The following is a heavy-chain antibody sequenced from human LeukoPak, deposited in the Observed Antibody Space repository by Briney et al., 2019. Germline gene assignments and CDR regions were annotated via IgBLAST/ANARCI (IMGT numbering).Heavy chain of an antibody. Sequence: SETLSLTCIVSGGSISFYYWNWIRQPPGKGLEWIGYIYYSGTTNYNPSLKSRVTISVDTSKNQFSLKLSSVTAADTAVYYCARGLQGGRYYYYYMDVWGKGTTVTISS. V-gene: IGHV4-59*01. CDR1: GGSISFYY. D-gene: IGHD3-16*01. J-gene: IGHJ6*03. CDR3: ARGLQGGRYYYYYMDV. CDR2: IYYSGTT.